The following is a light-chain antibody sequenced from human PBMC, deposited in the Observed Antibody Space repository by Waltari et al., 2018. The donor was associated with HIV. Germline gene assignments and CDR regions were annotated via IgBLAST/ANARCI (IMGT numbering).Light chain of an antibody. CDR1: NIGSKS. Sequence: SNVLTQPPSVSVAPGQTARITCGGNNIGSKSVHWYQQKPGQAPVVVVFDDSDRPSGIPGRLSGSNSANTATLAIGTVEAGDEADYYCQVWDSRRDWVFGGGTKLTVL. CDR3: QVWDSRRDWV. J-gene: IGLJ3*02. V-gene: IGLV3-21*02. CDR2: DDS.